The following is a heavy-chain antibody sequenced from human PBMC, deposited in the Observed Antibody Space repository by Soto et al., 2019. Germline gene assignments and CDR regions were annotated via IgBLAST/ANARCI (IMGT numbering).Heavy chain of an antibody. J-gene: IGHJ6*02. CDR3: AREGGSSSWYNYYYYGMDV. V-gene: IGHV1-18*01. D-gene: IGHD6-13*01. Sequence: QVQLVQSGAEVKKPGASVKVSCKASGYTFTSYGISWVRQAPGQGLEWMGWISAYNGNTNYAQQLQGRVTMTTDTSTSKADMGRRSLRSDDTAVYYCAREGGSSSWYNYYYYGMDVWGQGTTVTVSS. CDR1: GYTFTSYG. CDR2: ISAYNGNT.